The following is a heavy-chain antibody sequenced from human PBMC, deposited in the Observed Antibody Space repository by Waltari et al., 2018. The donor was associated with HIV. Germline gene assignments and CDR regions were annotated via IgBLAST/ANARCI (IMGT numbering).Heavy chain of an antibody. CDR3: ARGKKQWPDY. Sequence: QVQLVQSGSELKKPGASVKVSCKTSGYTFTNHSVNWVRQAPGQGLEWMGWINTKTGIPTYAQDFTGRFVFSLDTSVTTAYLQINNLKPEDTSRYFWARGKKQWPDYWGQGTLVTVSS. CDR2: INTKTGIP. V-gene: IGHV7-4-1*02. D-gene: IGHD6-19*01. J-gene: IGHJ4*02. CDR1: GYTFTNHS.